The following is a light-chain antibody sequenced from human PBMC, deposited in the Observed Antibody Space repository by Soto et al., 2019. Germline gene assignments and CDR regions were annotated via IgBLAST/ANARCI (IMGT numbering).Light chain of an antibody. Sequence: IVSTQFPGALWLSTGERATLSCRASESVSGGYLAWYQQKPGQAPRLLIYGASNRATGIPARFSGSGSGTDFTLTISSLEPEDFAVYYCQQRSNWPKTFCQGTNVDI. V-gene: IGKV3-11*01. CDR1: ESVSGGY. J-gene: IGKJ1*01. CDR3: QQRSNWPKT. CDR2: GAS.